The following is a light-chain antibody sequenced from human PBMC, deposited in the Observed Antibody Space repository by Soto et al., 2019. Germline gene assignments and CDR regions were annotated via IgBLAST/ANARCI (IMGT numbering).Light chain of an antibody. CDR3: HQYGSTPT. Sequence: EIVLTQSPGTLSLSPGERATLSCRASQSVSSNYLAWYQQKPGQAPRVLIYGASSRATGIPDRFSGSGSRTYFTLTISRLEPEDFAVYYCHQYGSTPTFGGGTKVEIK. CDR2: GAS. CDR1: QSVSSNY. J-gene: IGKJ4*01. V-gene: IGKV3-20*01.